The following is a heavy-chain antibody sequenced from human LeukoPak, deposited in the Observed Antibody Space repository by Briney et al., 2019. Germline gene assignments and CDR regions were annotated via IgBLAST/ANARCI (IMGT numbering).Heavy chain of an antibody. V-gene: IGHV3-20*04. CDR2: INWNGGST. CDR1: GFTFSSYG. J-gene: IGHJ3*02. Sequence: GRSLRLSCAASGFTFSSYGMHWVRQAPGKGLEWVSGINWNGGSTGYADSVKGRFTISRDNAKNSLYLQMNSLRAEDTALCYCARMERIVGAGDAFDIWGQGTMVTVSS. CDR3: ARMERIVGAGDAFDI. D-gene: IGHD1-26*01.